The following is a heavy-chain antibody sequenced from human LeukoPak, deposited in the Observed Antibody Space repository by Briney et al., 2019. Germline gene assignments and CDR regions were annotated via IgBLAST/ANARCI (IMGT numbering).Heavy chain of an antibody. Sequence: GGSLRPSCAASGFTFSSYGMHWVRQAPGKGLEWVAVIWYDGSNKYYADSVKGRFTISRDNSKNTLYLQMNSLRAEGTAVYYCAKIGVQLWLLDYYYYMDVWGKGTTVTVSS. J-gene: IGHJ6*03. CDR1: GFTFSSYG. CDR2: IWYDGSNK. V-gene: IGHV3-33*06. D-gene: IGHD5-18*01. CDR3: AKIGVQLWLLDYYYYMDV.